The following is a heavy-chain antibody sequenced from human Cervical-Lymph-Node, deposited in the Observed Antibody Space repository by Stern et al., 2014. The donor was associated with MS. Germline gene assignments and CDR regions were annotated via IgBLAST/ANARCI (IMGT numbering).Heavy chain of an antibody. J-gene: IGHJ4*02. CDR1: GFSFSRYA. D-gene: IGHD6-13*01. Sequence: VQLVESGGGVVQPGRSLRLSCAASGFSFSRYAMHWVRQAPGKGLEWVALIWNDGSNPYYADSVTGRFPISRDNFKNTLYRQMNSLRAEDTAVYYCASAYSSSHYYFDYWGQGTLVPVSS. V-gene: IGHV3-33*01. CDR2: IWNDGSNP. CDR3: ASAYSSSHYYFDY.